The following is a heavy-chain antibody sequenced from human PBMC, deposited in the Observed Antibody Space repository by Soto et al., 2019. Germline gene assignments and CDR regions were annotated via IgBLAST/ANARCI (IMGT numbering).Heavy chain of an antibody. CDR3: ASGYSYGYDPAYYFDY. CDR2: IYHSGST. CDR1: GGSISSGGYS. D-gene: IGHD5-18*01. Sequence: SETLSLTCAVSGGSISSGGYSWSWIRQPPGKGLEWIGYIYHSGSTYYNPSLKSRVTISVDRSKNQFSLKLSSVTAADTAVYYCASGYSYGYDPAYYFDYWGQGTLVTVSS. J-gene: IGHJ4*02. V-gene: IGHV4-30-2*01.